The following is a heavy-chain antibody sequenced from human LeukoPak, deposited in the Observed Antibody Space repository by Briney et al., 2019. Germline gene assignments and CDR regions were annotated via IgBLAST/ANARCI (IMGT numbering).Heavy chain of an antibody. CDR1: GFTFSSYA. J-gene: IGHJ4*02. D-gene: IGHD2-2*01. V-gene: IGHV3-21*01. Sequence: GGSLRLSCAASGFTFSSYAMNWVRQAPGKGLEWVSSISSSSSYIYYADSVKGRFTISRDNAKNSLYLQMNSLRAEDTAVYYCVGRVVPAAPPAESGVSVVYWGQGTLVTVSS. CDR3: VGRVVPAAPPAESGVSVVY. CDR2: ISSSSSYI.